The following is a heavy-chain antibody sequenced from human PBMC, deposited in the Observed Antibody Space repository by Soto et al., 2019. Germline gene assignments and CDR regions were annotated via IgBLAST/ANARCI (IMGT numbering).Heavy chain of an antibody. J-gene: IGHJ4*02. CDR3: ARGGYGGGHCFYY. CDR1: RFTFSTYA. Sequence: QVQLVESGGGVVHPVRSLRLSCAASRFTFSTYAMHWVRQAPGKGLEWVAVISYDGSNKYYADSVKGRFTISRDNSKNTLSLQMTSLRAEDTAVYYFARGGYGGGHCFYYWGQGTLVSFSS. V-gene: IGHV3-30*04. CDR2: ISYDGSNK. D-gene: IGHD3-16*01.